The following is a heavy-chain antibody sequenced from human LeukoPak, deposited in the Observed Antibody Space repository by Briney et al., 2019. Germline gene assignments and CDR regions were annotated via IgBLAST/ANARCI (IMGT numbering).Heavy chain of an antibody. J-gene: IGHJ4*02. CDR2: IKQDGGET. D-gene: IGHD6-13*01. Sequence: GGSLRLSCAASGFPFSSYWMAWVREAPGKGLEWVASIKQDGGETFYVDSVKGRFTISRDNAKNSLYLQMNSLRAEDTAVYYCASGIAAAEGDYWGQGTLVTVSS. V-gene: IGHV3-7*01. CDR3: ASGIAAAEGDY. CDR1: GFPFSSYW.